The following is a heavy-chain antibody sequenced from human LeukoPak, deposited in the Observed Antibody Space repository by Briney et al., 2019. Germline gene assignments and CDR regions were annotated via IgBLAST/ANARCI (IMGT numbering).Heavy chain of an antibody. Sequence: PSETLSLPCAVSGGSISSGGYSWSWIRQPPGKGLEWIGYIYHSGSTYYNPSLKSRVTISVDRSKNQFSLKLSSVTAADTAVYYCARAGQLGIIDYWGQGTLVTVSS. V-gene: IGHV4-30-2*01. CDR1: GGSISSGGYS. CDR3: ARAGQLGIIDY. D-gene: IGHD6-6*01. J-gene: IGHJ4*02. CDR2: IYHSGST.